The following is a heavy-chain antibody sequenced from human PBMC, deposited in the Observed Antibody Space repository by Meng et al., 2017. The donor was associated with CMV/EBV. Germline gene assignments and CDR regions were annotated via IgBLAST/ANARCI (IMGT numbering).Heavy chain of an antibody. CDR2: ISYDGSNK. Sequence: GESLKISCAASGFTVSSNYMSWVRQAPGKGLEWAAVISYDGSNKYYADSVKGRFTSSRDNSKNTLYLQMNSLRAEDTAVYYCARDRGIQLWFETVYYFDYWGQGTLVTVSS. J-gene: IGHJ4*02. V-gene: IGHV3-30*03. CDR1: GFTVSSNY. CDR3: ARDRGIQLWFETVYYFDY. D-gene: IGHD5-18*01.